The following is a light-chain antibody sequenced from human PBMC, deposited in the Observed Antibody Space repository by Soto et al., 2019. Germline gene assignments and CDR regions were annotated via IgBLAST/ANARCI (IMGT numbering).Light chain of an antibody. Sequence: EIVLTQSPATLSLSPGEKATLSCRASQGVSSYLAWYQHKPGQAPRLLIYDTSNRATGIPDRFSGSGSGTDFTLTISRLEPEDFAVYYCQKRSNWPPWTFGQGTKVDIK. V-gene: IGKV3-11*01. CDR1: QGVSSY. CDR2: DTS. CDR3: QKRSNWPPWT. J-gene: IGKJ1*01.